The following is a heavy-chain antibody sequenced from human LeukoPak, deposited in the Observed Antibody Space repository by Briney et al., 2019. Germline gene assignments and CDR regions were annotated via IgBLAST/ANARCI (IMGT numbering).Heavy chain of an antibody. D-gene: IGHD3-9*01. Sequence: GGSLRLSCAASGFTFDEYGMSWVRQAPGKGLEWVSGINWNGGSIGYVDSVKGRFTISRDNTKNSLYLQMNSLRAEDTALYYCARVQYLDNYYFYYMDVWGKGTTVTVSS. V-gene: IGHV3-20*04. CDR2: INWNGGSI. J-gene: IGHJ6*03. CDR1: GFTFDEYG. CDR3: ARVQYLDNYYFYYMDV.